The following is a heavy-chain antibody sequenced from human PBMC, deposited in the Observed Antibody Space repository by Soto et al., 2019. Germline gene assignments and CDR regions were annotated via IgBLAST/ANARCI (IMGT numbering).Heavy chain of an antibody. Sequence: SETLSLTCTVSGVSINNNGYFWSWIRQPPGSGLEWIGHIYNSGSTYSNPSLKSRLTISVDTSKNQFSLKLSSVTAADTAVYYCARGPSGDKVDYWGQGTLVTVSS. V-gene: IGHV4-30-4*01. J-gene: IGHJ4*02. D-gene: IGHD1-26*01. CDR2: IYNSGST. CDR1: GVSINNNGYF. CDR3: ARGPSGDKVDY.